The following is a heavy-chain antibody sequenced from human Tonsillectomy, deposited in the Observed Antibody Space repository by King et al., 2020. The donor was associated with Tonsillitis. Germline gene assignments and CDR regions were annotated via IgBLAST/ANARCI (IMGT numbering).Heavy chain of an antibody. CDR1: GFIFEDYA. CDR2: ISWNSGSI. D-gene: IGHD5-18*01. J-gene: IGHJ6*02. CDR3: AKDIGLNIFGYLGGYGIDV. V-gene: IGHV3-9*01. Sequence: VQLVESGGGLVQPGRSLRLSCAASGFIFEDYAMHWVRQAPGKGLEWVSGISWNSGSIAYVDSVKGRFTISRDNAKNSLYLQMNSLRAEDTALYYCAKDIGLNIFGYLGGYGIDVWGQGTTVTVSS.